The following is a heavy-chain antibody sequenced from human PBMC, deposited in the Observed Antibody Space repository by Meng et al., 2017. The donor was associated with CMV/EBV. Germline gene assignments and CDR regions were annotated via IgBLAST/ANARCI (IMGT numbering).Heavy chain of an antibody. J-gene: IGHJ6*02. D-gene: IGHD2-2*01. CDR3: ARGPVVVVPAATRYYYGMDV. CDR1: GYTFTSYD. CDR2: MNPNSGNI. V-gene: IGHV1-8*01. Sequence: ASVKVSCKASGYTFTSYDINWVRQATGQGLEWMGWMNPNSGNIGYAQKFQGRVTMTRNTSISTAYMELSSLRSEDTAVYYCARGPVVVVPAATRYYYGMDVWGQGTTVTVSS.